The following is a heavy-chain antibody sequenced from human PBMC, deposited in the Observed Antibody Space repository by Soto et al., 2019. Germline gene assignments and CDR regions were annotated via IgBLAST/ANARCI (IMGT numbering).Heavy chain of an antibody. J-gene: IGHJ6*02. CDR3: ARVDRGSSLFYYYYGMDV. CDR1: GFTFSSYG. D-gene: IGHD6-6*01. Sequence: GESLKISCAASGFTFSSYGMHWVRQAPGKGLEWVALIWYEGSSKYYADSVKGRFTISRDNSKNTLYLQMDSLRAEDTAVYYCARVDRGSSLFYYYYGMDVWGQGTTVTVSS. V-gene: IGHV3-33*01. CDR2: IWYEGSSK.